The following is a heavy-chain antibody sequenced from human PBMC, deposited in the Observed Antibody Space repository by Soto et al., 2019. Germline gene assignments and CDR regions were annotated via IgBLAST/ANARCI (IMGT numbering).Heavy chain of an antibody. V-gene: IGHV4-31*11. D-gene: IGHD3-10*01. CDR3: ARHPYYYGSGSYYNRKGYYGMDV. CDR2: IYYSGST. CDR1: GGSISSGGYY. J-gene: IGHJ6*02. Sequence: KTAGTLYLTCAVSGGSISSGGYYWGWIRHHPGKGLEWIGYIYYSGSTYYNPSLKSRVTISVDTSKNQFSLKLSSVTAADTAVCYCARHPYYYGSGSYYNRKGYYGMDVWGQGTTVTVSS.